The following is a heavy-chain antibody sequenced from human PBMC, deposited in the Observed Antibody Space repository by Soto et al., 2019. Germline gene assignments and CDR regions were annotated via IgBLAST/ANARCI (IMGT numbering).Heavy chain of an antibody. Sequence: PSETLSLTCTVSGGSISSYYWSWIRQPPGKGLEWIAYIYYSGSTEYNPSLKSRVTISVDTSKNQFSLKLSSVTAADTAVYYCATTWFGDHQVYTNGYFYLDVWGQGTLVTVSS. CDR2: IYYSGST. D-gene: IGHD2-8*01. V-gene: IGHV4-59*08. CDR1: GGSISSYY. CDR3: ATTWFGDHQVYTNGYFYLDV. J-gene: IGHJ4*02.